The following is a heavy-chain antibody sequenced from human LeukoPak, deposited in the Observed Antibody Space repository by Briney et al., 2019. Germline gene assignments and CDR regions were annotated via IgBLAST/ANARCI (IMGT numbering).Heavy chain of an antibody. CDR1: GFTFSSYA. CDR2: ISSNGGST. V-gene: IGHV3-64*01. D-gene: IGHD3-10*01. CDR3: ARGLTGRVAWSRGAFDI. Sequence: PGGSLILSCAASGFTFSSYAMHWDRQAPGKGLEYVSAISSNGGSTYYANSVKGRFTISRDNSKNTLYLQMGSLRAEDMAVYYCARGLTGRVAWSRGAFDIWGQGTMVTVSS. J-gene: IGHJ3*02.